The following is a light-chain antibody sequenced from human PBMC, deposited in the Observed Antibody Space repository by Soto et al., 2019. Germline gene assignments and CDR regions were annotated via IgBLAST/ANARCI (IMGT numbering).Light chain of an antibody. J-gene: IGKJ1*01. Sequence: DIVLTQSPGTLSLSPGERATLSCRASQSVSSNYLAWYQQKPGQAPRLLIYDASSRATGIPDRFSGSGSGTDFTLTISRLEPEDFAVYYCQQYGSSPRAFGQGTKVEVK. CDR3: QQYGSSPRA. CDR2: DAS. V-gene: IGKV3-20*01. CDR1: QSVSSNY.